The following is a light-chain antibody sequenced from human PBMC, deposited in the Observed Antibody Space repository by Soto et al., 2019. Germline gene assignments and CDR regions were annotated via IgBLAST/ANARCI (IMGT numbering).Light chain of an antibody. Sequence: EIVLTQSPGPLSLSPGERATLSCRASQSVSSTYLAWYQQKPGQAPRLLIYRTSTRATGIPDRFSGSGSGTDFTLTISRLEPEDSAVYYCQQFGSSGPLTFGGGTKVDIK. V-gene: IGKV3-20*01. J-gene: IGKJ4*01. CDR1: QSVSSTY. CDR2: RTS. CDR3: QQFGSSGPLT.